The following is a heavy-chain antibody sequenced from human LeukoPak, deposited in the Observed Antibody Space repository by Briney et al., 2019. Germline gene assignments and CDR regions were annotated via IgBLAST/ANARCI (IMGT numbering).Heavy chain of an antibody. CDR1: GFTFSTYW. V-gene: IGHV3-74*01. D-gene: IGHD2-2*01. CDR3: APDVPAATIFGY. Sequence: GGSLRLSCAASGFTFSTYWMHWVHETPGKGLVWISLINSDGSSTNYADSVKGRFTISRDNAKNTLYLQMNSLRAEDTAVYYCAPDVPAATIFGYWGQGTLVTVSS. CDR2: INSDGSST. J-gene: IGHJ4*02.